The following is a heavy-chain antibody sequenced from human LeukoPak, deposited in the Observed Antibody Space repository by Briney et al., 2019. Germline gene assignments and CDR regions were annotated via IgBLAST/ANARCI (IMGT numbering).Heavy chain of an antibody. D-gene: IGHD5-18*01. V-gene: IGHV4-39*07. CDR2: IYYSGST. Sequence: PSETLSLTCTVSGGSISSNSYSWGWIRQPPGKGLEWIGSIYYSGSTYYNPSLKSRVTISVDTSKNQFSLKLSSVTAADTAVYYCARGLHLVGGYSYRYRPYYYGMDVWGQGTTVTVSS. J-gene: IGHJ6*02. CDR1: GGSISSNSYS. CDR3: ARGLHLVGGYSYRYRPYYYGMDV.